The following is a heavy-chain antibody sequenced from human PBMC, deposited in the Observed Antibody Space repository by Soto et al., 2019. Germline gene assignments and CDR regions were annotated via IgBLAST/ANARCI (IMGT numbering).Heavy chain of an antibody. CDR1: GGTFSSYT. Sequence: GASVKVSCKASGGTFSSYTISWVRQAPGQGLEWMGRIIPILGIANYAQKFQGRVTITADKSTSTAYMELSSLRSEDTAVYYCARERCTEWCMLSESLDYWGQGTLVTVSS. CDR3: ARERCTEWCMLSESLDY. D-gene: IGHD2-8*01. CDR2: IIPILGIA. V-gene: IGHV1-69*04. J-gene: IGHJ4*02.